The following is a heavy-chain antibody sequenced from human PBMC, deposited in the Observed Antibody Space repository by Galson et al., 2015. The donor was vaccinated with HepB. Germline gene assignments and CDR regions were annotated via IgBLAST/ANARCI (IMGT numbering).Heavy chain of an antibody. D-gene: IGHD5-24*01. CDR3: ARAEGGRWLLPRSHYYGMDV. Sequence: SLRLSCAASGLSVSASYMNWVRQAPGKGLEWVSLIYGGSATYYADSVNGRFTISRDNSKNTLYLQMNSLRAEDTAVYYCARAEGGRWLLPRSHYYGMDVWGQGTTVTVSS. CDR1: GLSVSASY. V-gene: IGHV3-53*01. J-gene: IGHJ6*02. CDR2: IYGGSAT.